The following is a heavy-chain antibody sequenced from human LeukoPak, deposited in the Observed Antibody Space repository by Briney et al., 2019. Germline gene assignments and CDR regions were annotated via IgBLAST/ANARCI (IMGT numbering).Heavy chain of an antibody. V-gene: IGHV3-30*02. CDR3: ARGVGCSSTSRYKGYMDV. J-gene: IGHJ6*03. D-gene: IGHD2-2*02. Sequence: GGSLRLSCAASGFTFSSYGMHWVRQAPGKGLEWVAFIRYDGSNKYYADSVKGRFTISRDNAKNSLYLQMNSLRAEDTAVYYCARGVGCSSTSRYKGYMDVWGKGTTVTVSS. CDR2: IRYDGSNK. CDR1: GFTFSSYG.